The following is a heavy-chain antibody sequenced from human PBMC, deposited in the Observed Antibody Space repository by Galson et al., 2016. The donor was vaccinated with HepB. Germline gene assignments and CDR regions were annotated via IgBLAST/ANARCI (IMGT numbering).Heavy chain of an antibody. D-gene: IGHD3-22*01. J-gene: IGHJ4*02. CDR2: ISDSGAST. V-gene: IGHV3-23*01. CDR1: GFTFSSSA. CDR3: ARDPLGLYYDTSGSVHSGYFDY. Sequence: SLRLSCAASGFTFSSSAMSWVRQAPGKGLEWVSSISDSGASTYYADSVRGRFTISRDNSKNTQYLQMKSLRADDTAVYYCARDPLGLYYDTSGSVHSGYFDYWGQATLVTVSS.